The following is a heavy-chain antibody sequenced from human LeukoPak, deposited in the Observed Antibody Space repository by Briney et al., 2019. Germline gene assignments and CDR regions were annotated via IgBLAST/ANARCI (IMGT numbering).Heavy chain of an antibody. Sequence: ASVKVSCKASGYTFTSYAMHWVRQAPGQRLEWMGWINAGNGNTKYSQEFQGRVTITRDTSASTAYMELSSLRSEDTAVYYCARRFTVPAAMDGFYYYYYYMDVWGKGTTVTVSS. D-gene: IGHD2-2*01. CDR2: INAGNGNT. CDR1: GYTFTSYA. V-gene: IGHV1-3*03. J-gene: IGHJ6*03. CDR3: ARRFTVPAAMDGFYYYYYYMDV.